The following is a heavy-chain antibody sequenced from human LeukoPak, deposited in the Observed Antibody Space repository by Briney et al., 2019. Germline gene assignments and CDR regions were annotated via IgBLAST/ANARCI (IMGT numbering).Heavy chain of an antibody. CDR2: IYNSGST. Sequence: SETLSLTCTVSGGSINSYHWSWIRQPAGKGLEWIGRIYNSGSTIYNPSLKSRVTMSVDKSRNQFSLSLTSVTAADTAVYYCARGEQYGSGTVQFDYWGQGTLVTVSS. J-gene: IGHJ4*02. CDR1: GGSINSYH. D-gene: IGHD3-10*01. CDR3: ARGEQYGSGTVQFDY. V-gene: IGHV4-4*07.